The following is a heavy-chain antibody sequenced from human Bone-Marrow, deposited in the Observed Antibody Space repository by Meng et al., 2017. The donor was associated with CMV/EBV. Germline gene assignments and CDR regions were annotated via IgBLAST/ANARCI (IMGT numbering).Heavy chain of an antibody. CDR1: GGSISSYY. J-gene: IGHJ2*01. CDR2: IYYSGST. CDR3: ARARPSSLPYWYFNP. V-gene: IGHV4-59*12. D-gene: IGHD6-13*01. Sequence: GSLRLSCTVSGGSISSYYWSWIRQPPGKGLEWIGYIYYSGSTNYNPSLKSRVTISVDTSKNQFSLKLSSVTAADTAVYYCARARPSSLPYWYFNPWGHGTRVTVSS.